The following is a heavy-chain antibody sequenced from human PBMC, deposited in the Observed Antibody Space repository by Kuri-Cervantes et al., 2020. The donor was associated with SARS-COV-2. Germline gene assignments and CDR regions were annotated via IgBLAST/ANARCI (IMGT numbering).Heavy chain of an antibody. V-gene: IGHV3-7*01. CDR1: GFTLSSYW. D-gene: IGHD6-13*01. CDR2: IKQDGSEK. Sequence: GGSLRLSCAASGFTLSSYWMSWVHQAPGKGLEWVANIKQDGSEKYYVDSVKGRFTISRDNAKNSLYLQMNSLRAEDTAVYYCATLEVAAVPLDYWGQGTLVTVSS. CDR3: ATLEVAAVPLDY. J-gene: IGHJ4*02.